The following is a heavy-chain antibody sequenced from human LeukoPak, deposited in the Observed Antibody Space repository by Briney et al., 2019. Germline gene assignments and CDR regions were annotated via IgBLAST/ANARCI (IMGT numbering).Heavy chain of an antibody. D-gene: IGHD6-13*01. Sequence: PGGSLRLSCAASGFTFSSYSMNWVRQAPGKGLEWVSSISSSSSYIYYADSVKGRFTISRGNSKNTLYLQMNSLRAEDTAVYYCVKPAASRKVAYYFDYWGQGTLVTVSS. J-gene: IGHJ4*02. CDR1: GFTFSSYS. CDR2: ISSSSSYI. CDR3: VKPAASRKVAYYFDY. V-gene: IGHV3-21*04.